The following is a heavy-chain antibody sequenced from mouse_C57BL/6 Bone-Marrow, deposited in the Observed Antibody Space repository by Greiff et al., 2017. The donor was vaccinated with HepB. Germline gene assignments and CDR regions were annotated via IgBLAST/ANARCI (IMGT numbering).Heavy chain of an antibody. V-gene: IGHV2-9-1*01. CDR2: IWTGGGT. D-gene: IGHD1-1*01. Sequence: VKVVESGPGLVAPSQSLSITCTVSGFSLTSYAISWVRQPPGKGLEWLGVIWTGGGTNYNSALKSRLSISKDNSKSQVFLKMNSLQTDDTARYYCARGPPHYYGSSSRYFDVWGTGTTVTVSS. J-gene: IGHJ1*03. CDR3: ARGPPHYYGSSSRYFDV. CDR1: GFSLTSYA.